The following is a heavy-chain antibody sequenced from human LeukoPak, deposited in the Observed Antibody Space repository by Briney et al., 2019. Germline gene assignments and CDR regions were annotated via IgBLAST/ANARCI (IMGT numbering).Heavy chain of an antibody. CDR2: ISYDGSNK. V-gene: IGHV3-30*04. CDR3: ARERWGIAAAGTYFQH. J-gene: IGHJ1*01. CDR1: GFTFSTYA. D-gene: IGHD6-13*01. Sequence: GGSLRLSCAASGFTFSTYAMHWVRQAPGKGLEWVAVISYDGSNKYYADSVKGRFTISRDNSKNTLNLQMNSLRAEDTAVYYCARERWGIAAAGTYFQHWGQGTLVTVSS.